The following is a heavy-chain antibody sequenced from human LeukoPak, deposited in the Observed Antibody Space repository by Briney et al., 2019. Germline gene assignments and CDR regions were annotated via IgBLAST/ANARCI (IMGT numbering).Heavy chain of an antibody. Sequence: SETLSLTCAVSGGSVSSGGYYWSWIRQHPGKGLEWIGYIYYSGSTYYNPSLKSRVTISVDKSKNQFSLKLSSVTAADTAVYYCARANGDYYFDYWGQGTLVTVSS. CDR3: ARANGDYYFDY. V-gene: IGHV4-31*11. CDR2: IYYSGST. J-gene: IGHJ4*02. CDR1: GGSVSSGGYY. D-gene: IGHD4-17*01.